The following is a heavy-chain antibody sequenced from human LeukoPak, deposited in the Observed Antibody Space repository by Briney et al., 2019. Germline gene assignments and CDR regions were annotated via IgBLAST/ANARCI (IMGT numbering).Heavy chain of an antibody. CDR3: AREQVAGYD. CDR1: SYSISSYYY. V-gene: IGHV4-38-2*02. J-gene: IGHJ4*02. CDR2: IYHTGST. Sequence: HPSETLSLTCTVSSYSISSYYYWGWIRQPPGKGLEWIASIYHTGSTYYNPSLKSRVTISIDTSKNQFSLKLSSVTATDTAVYYCAREQVAGYDWGQGTLVTVSS. D-gene: IGHD6-19*01.